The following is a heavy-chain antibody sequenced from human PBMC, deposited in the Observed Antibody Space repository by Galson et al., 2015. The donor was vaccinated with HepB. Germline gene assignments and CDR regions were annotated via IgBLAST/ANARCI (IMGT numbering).Heavy chain of an antibody. CDR2: IRQDGNEK. CDR3: ARPWSYEAYDV. CDR1: GFTFSSYW. V-gene: IGHV3-7*03. Sequence: SLRLSCAASGFTFSSYWMAWVRQAPGKGLEWVGNIRQDGNEKNHVDSVKGRFIISRDNAKNSLYLRMNSLRVEDTAMYYCARPWSYEAYDVWGQGTMVTVSS. J-gene: IGHJ3*01. D-gene: IGHD5-12*01.